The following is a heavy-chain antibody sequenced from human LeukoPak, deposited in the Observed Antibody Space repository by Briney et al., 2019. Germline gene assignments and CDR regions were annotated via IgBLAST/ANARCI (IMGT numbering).Heavy chain of an antibody. CDR1: GGSISSSSYY. CDR3: ARRLVGATAPFDY. Sequence: KTSETLSLTCTVSGGSISSSSYYWGWIRQPPGKGLGWIGSIYYSGRTYYNPSLKSRVTISVDTSKNQFSLKLSSVTAADTAVYYCARRLVGATAPFDYWGQGTLVTVSS. V-gene: IGHV4-39*01. D-gene: IGHD1-26*01. J-gene: IGHJ4*02. CDR2: IYYSGRT.